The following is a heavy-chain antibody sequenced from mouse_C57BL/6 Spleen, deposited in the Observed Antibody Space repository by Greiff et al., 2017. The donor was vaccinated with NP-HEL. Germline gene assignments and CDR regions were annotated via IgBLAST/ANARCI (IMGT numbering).Heavy chain of an antibody. CDR3: AITVVAPFDY. J-gene: IGHJ2*01. CDR1: GYTFTSYW. Sequence: QVQLQQSGAELVKPGASVKLSCKASGYTFTSYWMHWVKQRPGQGLEWIGMIHPNSGSTNYNEKFKSKATLTVDKSSSTAYMQLSSLTSEDSAVYYCAITVVAPFDYWGQGTTLTVSS. CDR2: IHPNSGST. D-gene: IGHD1-1*01. V-gene: IGHV1-64*01.